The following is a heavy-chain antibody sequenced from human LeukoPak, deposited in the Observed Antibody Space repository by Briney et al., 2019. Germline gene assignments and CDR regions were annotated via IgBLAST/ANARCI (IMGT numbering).Heavy chain of an antibody. CDR1: GFIFSSYS. V-gene: IGHV3-21*01. Sequence: GGSLRLSCVASGFIFSSYSMNWVRQAPGKGLEWVSSISSSSSYIYYADSVKGRFTISRDNAKNSLYLQMNSLRAEDTAVYYCARHYYDSSGYAFDIWGQGTMVTVSS. CDR2: ISSSSSYI. CDR3: ARHYYDSSGYAFDI. J-gene: IGHJ3*02. D-gene: IGHD3-22*01.